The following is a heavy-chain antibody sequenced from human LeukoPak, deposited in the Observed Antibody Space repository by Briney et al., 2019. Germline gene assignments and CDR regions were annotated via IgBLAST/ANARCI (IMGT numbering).Heavy chain of an antibody. J-gene: IGHJ3*02. Sequence: GSLRLSCAASGFTFSSYGMHWVRPAPGKGLEWVAFIRYDGSNKYYADSVKGRFTISRDNSKNTLYLQMNSLRAEDTAVYYCATEVIPSAPVAFDIWGQGTMVTVSS. CDR3: ATEVIPSAPVAFDI. CDR2: IRYDGSNK. D-gene: IGHD2-2*01. CDR1: GFTFSSYG. V-gene: IGHV3-30*02.